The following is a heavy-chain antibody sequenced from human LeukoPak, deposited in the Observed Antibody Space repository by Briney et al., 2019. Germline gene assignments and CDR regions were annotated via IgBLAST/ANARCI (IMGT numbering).Heavy chain of an antibody. V-gene: IGHV3-23*01. CDR1: GFTLSSYC. CDR3: ASRSGVGPYYFDY. J-gene: IGHJ4*02. CDR2: ISGGGGST. D-gene: IGHD6-19*01. Sequence: GGSLRLSCVASGFTLSSYCLSWVRQAPGKGLEWVSSISGGGGSTYYADSVKGRFTISRDNSKNTLYLQMNSLRAEDTAPYYCASRSGVGPYYFDYWGQGTLVTVSS.